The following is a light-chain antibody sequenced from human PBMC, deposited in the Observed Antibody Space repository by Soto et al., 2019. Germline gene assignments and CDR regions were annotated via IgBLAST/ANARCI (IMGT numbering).Light chain of an antibody. V-gene: IGKV1-33*01. CDR1: QDISNY. CDR2: DAS. Sequence: DIQMTQSPSSLSASVGDRVTITCQASQDISNYLNWYQQKPGKATKLLIYDASNLETGVPSRLSGSGSGPDFTFTISSLQPEDIATYYCQQYDNLSITFGQGTRPEIK. CDR3: QQYDNLSIT. J-gene: IGKJ5*01.